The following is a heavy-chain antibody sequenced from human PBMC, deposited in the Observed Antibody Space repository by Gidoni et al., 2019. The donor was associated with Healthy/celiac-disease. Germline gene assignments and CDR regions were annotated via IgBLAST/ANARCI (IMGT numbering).Heavy chain of an antibody. CDR3: AKGTYGDYFRIFYYYYGMDV. Sequence: QVQLVESGGGVVQPGRSLRLSCAASGFTFSSYGMHWVRQAPGKGLEWVAVISYDGSNKYYADSVKGRFTISRDNSKNTLYLQMNSLRAEDTAVYYCAKGTYGDYFRIFYYYYGMDVWGQGTTVTVSS. CDR2: ISYDGSNK. D-gene: IGHD4-17*01. V-gene: IGHV3-30*18. CDR1: GFTFSSYG. J-gene: IGHJ6*02.